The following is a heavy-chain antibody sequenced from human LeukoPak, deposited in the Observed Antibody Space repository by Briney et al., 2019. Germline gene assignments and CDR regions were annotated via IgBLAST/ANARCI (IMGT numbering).Heavy chain of an antibody. J-gene: IGHJ6*03. Sequence: SVKVSCKASGGTFSSYAISWVRQAPGQELEWMGGIIPIFGTANYAQKFQGRVTITADESTSTAYMELSSLRSEDTAVYYCARATYSSSWEGYYYYYMDVWGKGTTVTVSS. CDR2: IIPIFGTA. V-gene: IGHV1-69*13. D-gene: IGHD6-13*01. CDR3: ARATYSSSWEGYYYYYMDV. CDR1: GGTFSSYA.